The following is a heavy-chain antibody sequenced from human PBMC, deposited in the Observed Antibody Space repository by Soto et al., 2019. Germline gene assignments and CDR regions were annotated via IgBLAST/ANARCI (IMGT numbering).Heavy chain of an antibody. J-gene: IGHJ6*03. CDR1: GFTFSSYA. Sequence: GGSLRLSCAASGFTFSSYAMSWVRQAPGKGLEWVSAISGSGGSTYYADSVKGRFTISRDNSKNTLYLQMNSLRAEDTAVYYCAKGHFDVYYYYMDVWGKGTTVTVSS. CDR2: ISGSGGST. V-gene: IGHV3-23*01. CDR3: AKGHFDVYYYYMDV.